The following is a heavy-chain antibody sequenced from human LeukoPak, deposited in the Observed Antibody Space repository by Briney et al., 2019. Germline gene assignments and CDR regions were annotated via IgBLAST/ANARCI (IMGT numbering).Heavy chain of an antibody. CDR2: LSGSGGST. J-gene: IGHJ4*02. D-gene: IGHD3-16*01. V-gene: IGHV3-23*01. Sequence: GGSLRLSCAASGFTFSSYAMRWVRQAPGEGLEWVSTLSGSGGSTYYADSVKGRFTISRDNSKNTLSLQMHSLRAEDTAVYYWAKLPAYKWGDGVAFDYWGQGTLVTVSS. CDR3: AKLPAYKWGDGVAFDY. CDR1: GFTFSSYA.